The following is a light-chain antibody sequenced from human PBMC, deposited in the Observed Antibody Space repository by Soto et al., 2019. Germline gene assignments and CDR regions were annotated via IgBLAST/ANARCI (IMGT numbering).Light chain of an antibody. V-gene: IGLV2-8*01. J-gene: IGLJ3*02. CDR3: QSYDNSLSGPVV. Sequence: QSALTQPPSASGSPGQSVTISCTGTSSDVGGYNYVSWYQQHPGKAPKLMIYEVSKRPSGVPDRFSGSKSGNTASLAITGLQAEDEADYYCQSYDNSLSGPVVFGGGTKLTVL. CDR2: EVS. CDR1: SSDVGGYNY.